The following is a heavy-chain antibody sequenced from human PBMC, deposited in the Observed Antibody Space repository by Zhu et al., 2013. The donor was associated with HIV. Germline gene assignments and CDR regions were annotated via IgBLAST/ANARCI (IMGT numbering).Heavy chain of an antibody. CDR3: ARGGPLGFGELFHYYYYMDV. CDR1: GGTFSSYA. J-gene: IGHJ6*03. V-gene: IGHV1-69*01. CDR2: IIPIFGTA. Sequence: QVQLVQSGAEVKKPGSSVKVSCKASGGTFSSYAISWVRQAPGQGLEWMGGIIPIFGTANYAQKFQGRVTITADESTSTAYMELSSLRSEDTAVYYCARGGPLGFGELFHYYYYMDVWGKGTTVTVSS. D-gene: IGHD3-10*01.